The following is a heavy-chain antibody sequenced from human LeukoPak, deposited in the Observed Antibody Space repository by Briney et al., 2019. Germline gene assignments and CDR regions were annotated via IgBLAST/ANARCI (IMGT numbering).Heavy chain of an antibody. CDR3: ARARTPFHSGSYAFDY. D-gene: IGHD1-26*01. J-gene: IGHJ4*02. Sequence: GGSLRLSCAASGFTFSSYWMSWVRQAPGKGLEWVANIKQDGSEKYYVDSVKGRFTISRDNAKNSLYLQMNSLGAEDTAVYYCARARTPFHSGSYAFDYWGQGTLVTVSS. V-gene: IGHV3-7*01. CDR1: GFTFSSYW. CDR2: IKQDGSEK.